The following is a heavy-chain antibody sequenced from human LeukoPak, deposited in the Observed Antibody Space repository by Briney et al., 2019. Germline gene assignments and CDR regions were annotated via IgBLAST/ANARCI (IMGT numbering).Heavy chain of an antibody. J-gene: IGHJ4*02. Sequence: PGGSLRLSCAASGFTDSSNLMRWVRRAPGKGLEWVSLIYSGGTTYYADSVKGRFTISRENSKNTLYLQMNGLKVEDRAVYFCARGKGKSRIVDYWGQGTLVTVSS. V-gene: IGHV3-66*01. D-gene: IGHD2-15*01. CDR2: IYSGGTT. CDR1: GFTDSSNL. CDR3: ARGKGKSRIVDY.